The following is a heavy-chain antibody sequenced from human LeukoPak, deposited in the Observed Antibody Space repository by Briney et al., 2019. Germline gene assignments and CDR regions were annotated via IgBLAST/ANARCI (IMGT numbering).Heavy chain of an antibody. Sequence: GPSVKLSCKASGYTFTSYDINCVRQATGQGLEWMGWMNPNSGNTGYAQKFQGRVTMTRNTSISTAYMELNSLRAEDTAVYYCAKAVPGEVTNNWGQGTLVTASS. J-gene: IGHJ4*02. CDR2: MNPNSGNT. V-gene: IGHV1-8*01. D-gene: IGHD3-10*01. CDR3: AKAVPGEVTNN. CDR1: GYTFTSYD.